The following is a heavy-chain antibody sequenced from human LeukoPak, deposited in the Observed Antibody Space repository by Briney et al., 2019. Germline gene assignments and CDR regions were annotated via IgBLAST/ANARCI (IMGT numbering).Heavy chain of an antibody. CDR1: GFTFSSYW. J-gene: IGHJ5*02. CDR2: INQDASEK. D-gene: IGHD2-2*01. CDR3: ARGRRVPAAMGNWFDP. Sequence: QPGGSLRLSCTASGFTFSSYWMSWVRQAPGEGREWVANINQDASEKYYVDSVKGRFTISRDNAKNSLYLQMNSLRAEDTAVYYCARGRRVPAAMGNWFDPWGQGTLVTVSS. V-gene: IGHV3-7*01.